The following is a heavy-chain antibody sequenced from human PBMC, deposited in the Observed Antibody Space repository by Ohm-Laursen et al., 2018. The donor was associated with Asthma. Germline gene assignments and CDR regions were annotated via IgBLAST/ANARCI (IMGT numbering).Heavy chain of an antibody. CDR3: ATYSPDYGDPG. Sequence: TLSLTCTVSGGSISSGGYYWSWIRQHPGKGLEWIGYIYYSGSTYYNPSLKSRVTISVDTSKNQLSLKLSSVTAADTAVYYCATYSPDYGDPGWGQGTLVTVSS. CDR1: GGSISSGGYY. CDR2: IYYSGST. V-gene: IGHV4-31*03. D-gene: IGHD4-17*01. J-gene: IGHJ4*02.